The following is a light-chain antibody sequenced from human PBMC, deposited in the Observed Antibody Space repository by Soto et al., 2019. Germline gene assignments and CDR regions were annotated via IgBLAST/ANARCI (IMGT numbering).Light chain of an antibody. CDR1: SSDVGGYNY. CDR3: SSYAGSNNLV. Sequence: SALTQPPSASGSPGQSVTISCTGTSSDVGGYNYVSWYQQYPGKAPKVMIYEVSKRPSGVPDRFSGSKSGNTASLTVSGLQAEDEADYYCSSYAGSNNLVFGGGTKLTVL. J-gene: IGLJ2*01. V-gene: IGLV2-8*01. CDR2: EVS.